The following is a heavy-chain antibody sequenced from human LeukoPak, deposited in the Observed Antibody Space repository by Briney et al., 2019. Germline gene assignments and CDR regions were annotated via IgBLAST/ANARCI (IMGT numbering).Heavy chain of an antibody. J-gene: IGHJ6*04. CDR1: GGTFSSYA. V-gene: IGHV1-69*13. CDR2: IIPIFGTA. D-gene: IGHD2-8*01. Sequence: SVKVSCKASGGTFSSYAISWVRQAPGQGLEWMGGIIPIFGTANYAQKFQGRVTITADESTSTAYMELSSLRSEDTAVYYCARVRCTNGVCYEGGMDVWGKGTTVTVSS. CDR3: ARVRCTNGVCYEGGMDV.